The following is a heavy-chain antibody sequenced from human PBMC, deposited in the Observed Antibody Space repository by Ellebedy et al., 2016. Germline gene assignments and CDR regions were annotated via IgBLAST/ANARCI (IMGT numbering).Heavy chain of an antibody. CDR1: GFTFDEFA. V-gene: IGHV3-9*01. Sequence: SLKISXTGYGFTFDEFAMHWVRQVPGKGLEWVSGISWNSGNIAYAGSVKGRFTISRDNAKNSLYLQMNSLRAEDTALYYCAKDLERGLEWSQSAFDYWGQGTLVTVSS. CDR3: AKDLERGLEWSQSAFDY. D-gene: IGHD3-3*01. J-gene: IGHJ4*02. CDR2: ISWNSGNI.